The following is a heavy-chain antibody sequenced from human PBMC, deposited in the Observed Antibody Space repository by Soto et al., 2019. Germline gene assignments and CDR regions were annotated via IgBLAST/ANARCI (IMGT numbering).Heavy chain of an antibody. Sequence: EVQLVESGGGLVQPGGSLRLSCAASGFTFSSYWMHWVRQAPGKGLVWVSRINSDGSSTSYADSVKGRFTISRDNAKNTLFLQINSLRAEDTAVYYCARVHDFWSGYYPDYWGQGTLVTVSS. J-gene: IGHJ4*02. V-gene: IGHV3-74*01. CDR1: GFTFSSYW. D-gene: IGHD3-3*01. CDR3: ARVHDFWSGYYPDY. CDR2: INSDGSST.